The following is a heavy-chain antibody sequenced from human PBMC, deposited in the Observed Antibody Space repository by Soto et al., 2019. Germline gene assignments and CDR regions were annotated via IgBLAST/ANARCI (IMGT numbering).Heavy chain of an antibody. CDR3: ARDPPATRHGMDV. CDR1: GFTVSSNY. Sequence: GGSLRLSCAASGFTVSSNYMSWVRQAPGKGLEWVSVIYSGGSTYYADSVRGRFTISRDNSKNTLYLQMKSLRAEDTAVYYCARDPPATRHGMDVWGQGTKVTVSS. V-gene: IGHV3-53*01. CDR2: IYSGGST. J-gene: IGHJ6*02.